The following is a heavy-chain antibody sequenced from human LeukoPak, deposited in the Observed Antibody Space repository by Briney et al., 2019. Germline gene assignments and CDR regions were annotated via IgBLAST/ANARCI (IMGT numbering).Heavy chain of an antibody. CDR3: ARQRPNSDCFDY. J-gene: IGHJ4*02. Sequence: GGSLRLSCAASGFPFSTYLMHWVRQAPGKGLEWVAVTSYDGSNKYYADSVKVRFTVSRDNSKNTLYLQVNSLRAEDTAVYYCARQRPNSDCFDYWGQGTLVTVSS. V-gene: IGHV3-30-3*01. CDR2: TSYDGSNK. CDR1: GFPFSTYL. D-gene: IGHD2-21*02.